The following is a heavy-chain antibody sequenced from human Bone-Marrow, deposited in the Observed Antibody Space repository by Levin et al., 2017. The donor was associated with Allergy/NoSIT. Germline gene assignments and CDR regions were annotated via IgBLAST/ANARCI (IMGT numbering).Heavy chain of an antibody. D-gene: IGHD6-19*01. Sequence: GGSLRLSCAASGFTFRSYSMNWVRQAPGKGLEWVSVIGSNGDDKDYVGSVKGRFTVSRDNAKNSLYLQMNSLRAEDTGVYYCARDQGSGWYFDYGMDVWGQGTTVTVSS. CDR1: GFTFRSYS. CDR3: ARDQGSGWYFDYGMDV. V-gene: IGHV3-21*01. J-gene: IGHJ6*02. CDR2: IGSNGDDK.